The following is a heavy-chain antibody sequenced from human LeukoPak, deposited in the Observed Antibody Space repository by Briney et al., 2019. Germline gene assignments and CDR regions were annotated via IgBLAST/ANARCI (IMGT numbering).Heavy chain of an antibody. CDR3: AKDLGIAVAGTFDY. J-gene: IGHJ4*02. CDR1: GFTFSSYA. D-gene: IGHD6-19*01. CDR2: ISGSGGST. V-gene: IGHV3-23*01. Sequence: GGSLRLSCAASGFTFSSYAMSWVRQAPGKGLEWVSAISGSGGSTYYADSVKGRFTISRDNAKNTLYLQMNSLRAEDTAVYYCAKDLGIAVAGTFDYWGQGTLVTVSS.